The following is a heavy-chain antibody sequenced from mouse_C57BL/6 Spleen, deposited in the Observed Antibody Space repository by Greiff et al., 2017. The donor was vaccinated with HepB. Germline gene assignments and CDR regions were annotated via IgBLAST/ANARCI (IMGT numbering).Heavy chain of an antibody. CDR3: ARDGQLRAFAY. CDR2: ISDGGSYT. V-gene: IGHV5-4*01. CDR1: GFTFSSYA. D-gene: IGHD3-2*02. J-gene: IGHJ3*01. Sequence: EVQRVESGGGLVKPGGSLKLSCAASGFTFSSYAMSWVRQTPEKRLEWVATISDGGSYTYYPDNVKGRFTISRDNAKNNLYLQMSHLKSEDTAMYYCARDGQLRAFAYWGQGTLVTVSA.